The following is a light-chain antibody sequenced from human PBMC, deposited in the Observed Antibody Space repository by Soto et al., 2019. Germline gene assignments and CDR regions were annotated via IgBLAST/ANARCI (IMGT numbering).Light chain of an antibody. Sequence: EIVLTQSPGILSLSPGERATLSCRASQTVIGNYLAWYQQKPGQSPRLLLYGSSARATGIPDRFSGRRSGTDFTLTINRLEPEDFAVYYCQQYGRAPPYTFGQGTTLEI. CDR3: QQYGRAPPYT. J-gene: IGKJ2*01. CDR1: QTVIGNY. CDR2: GSS. V-gene: IGKV3-20*01.